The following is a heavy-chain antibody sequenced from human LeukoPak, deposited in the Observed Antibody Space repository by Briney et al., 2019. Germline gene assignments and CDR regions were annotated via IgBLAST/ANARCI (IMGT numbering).Heavy chain of an antibody. V-gene: IGHV3-11*04. CDR3: ARDGDSYGKPNDAFDI. J-gene: IGHJ3*02. CDR2: ISSSGSTI. D-gene: IGHD2-21*02. Sequence: GSLRLSCAASGFTFSDYYMSWIRQAPGKGLEWVSYISSSGSTIYYADSVKGRFTISRDNAKNSLYLQMNSLRAEDTAVYYYARDGDSYGKPNDAFDIWGQGTMVTVSS. CDR1: GFTFSDYY.